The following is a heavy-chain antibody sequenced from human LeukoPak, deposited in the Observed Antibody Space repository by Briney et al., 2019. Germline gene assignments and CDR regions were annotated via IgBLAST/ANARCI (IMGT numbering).Heavy chain of an antibody. CDR2: IYYSGSS. D-gene: IGHD3-16*01. Sequence: PSETLSLTCTVSGGSISGYYWSWIRQPPGKGLEWIGYIYYSGSSNYNPSLMSRVSISVDTSKNQFSLKLSSVTAADTAVYYCAKNDYDYVWGSSLRGWFDPWGQGTLVTVSS. J-gene: IGHJ5*02. V-gene: IGHV4-59*01. CDR3: AKNDYDYVWGSSLRGWFDP. CDR1: GGSISGYY.